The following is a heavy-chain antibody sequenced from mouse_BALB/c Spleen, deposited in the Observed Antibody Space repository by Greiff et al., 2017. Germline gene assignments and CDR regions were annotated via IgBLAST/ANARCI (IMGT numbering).Heavy chain of an antibody. CDR2: IYPGSGST. CDR3: TRGGDYRGAMDY. D-gene: IGHD2-4*01. Sequence: QPGSELVRPGASVKLSCKASGYTFTSYWMHWVKQRHGQGLEWIGNIYPGSGSTNYDEKFKSKGTLTVDTSSSTAYMHLSSLTSEDSAVYYCTRGGDYRGAMDYWGQGTSVTVSS. J-gene: IGHJ4*01. V-gene: IGHV1S22*01. CDR1: GYTFTSYW.